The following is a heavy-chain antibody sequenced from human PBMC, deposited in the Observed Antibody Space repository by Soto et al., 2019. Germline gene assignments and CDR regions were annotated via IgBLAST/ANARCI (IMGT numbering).Heavy chain of an antibody. D-gene: IGHD3-16*01. J-gene: IGHJ5*02. Sequence: QINLIESGPTLVKPTQTLTLTCTFSGFSLSTSGAAVGWVRQPPGRALEWLALIYWDGDKRYNASLGNRLTITKDTAMNQVVLTLTNVDPADTATYYCAHRATMTILGLIIDNGIWFDPWGQGTRVNVSS. CDR2: IYWDGDK. CDR3: AHRATMTILGLIIDNGIWFDP. V-gene: IGHV2-5*02. CDR1: GFSLSTSGAA.